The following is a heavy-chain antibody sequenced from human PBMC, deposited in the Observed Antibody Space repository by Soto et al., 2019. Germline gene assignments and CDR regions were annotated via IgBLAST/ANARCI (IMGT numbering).Heavy chain of an antibody. CDR3: ARTTRNYYYYYMDV. J-gene: IGHJ6*03. Sequence: GGSLRLSCAASGFTFSSYDMHWVRQATGKGLEWVSAIGTAGDTYYPGSVKGRFTISRENAKNSLYLQMNSLRAGDTAVYYCARTTRNYYYYYMDVWGQGTTVTVSS. D-gene: IGHD1-1*01. CDR1: GFTFSSYD. CDR2: IGTAGDT. V-gene: IGHV3-13*01.